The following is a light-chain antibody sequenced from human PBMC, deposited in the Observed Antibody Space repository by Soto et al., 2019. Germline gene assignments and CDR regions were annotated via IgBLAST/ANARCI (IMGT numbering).Light chain of an antibody. CDR1: RSVSSY. CDR2: DAS. CDR3: QQRSNWLT. J-gene: IGKJ4*01. Sequence: EIVLTQSPATLSLSPGERATLCCRASRSVSSYLAWYQQKPGQAPRLLIYDASNRATGIPARFSGSGSGTDFTLTISSLEPEDFAVYYCQQRSNWLTFGGGTKVEIK. V-gene: IGKV3-11*01.